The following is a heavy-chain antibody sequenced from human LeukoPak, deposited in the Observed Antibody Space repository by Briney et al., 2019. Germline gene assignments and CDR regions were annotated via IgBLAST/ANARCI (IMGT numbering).Heavy chain of an antibody. Sequence: PSQTLSLTCTVSGGSISSGGYYWSWIRQHPGKGLEWIGHIYYSGSTYYNPSLKSRVTISVDTSKNQFSLKLSSVTAADTAVYYCARGIRYFDWLPRSDAFDIWGQGTMVTVSS. V-gene: IGHV4-31*03. CDR2: IYYSGST. D-gene: IGHD3-9*01. CDR1: GGSISSGGYY. J-gene: IGHJ3*02. CDR3: ARGIRYFDWLPRSDAFDI.